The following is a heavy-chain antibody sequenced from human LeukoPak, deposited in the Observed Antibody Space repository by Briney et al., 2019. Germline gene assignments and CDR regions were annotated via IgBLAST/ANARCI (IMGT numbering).Heavy chain of an antibody. D-gene: IGHD4-17*01. CDR2: ITHHGRT. V-gene: IGHV4-34*01. Sequence: PSETLSLTGAVYGGSLSNYYWSWVRQPPGKGLEWIGEITHHGRTNYNPSLKSRVTISRDTSKNQFSLKMNSVSAADTALYYCAPIYGDYSDFDSWGQGTLVTVSS. CDR3: APIYGDYSDFDS. CDR1: GGSLSNYY. J-gene: IGHJ4*02.